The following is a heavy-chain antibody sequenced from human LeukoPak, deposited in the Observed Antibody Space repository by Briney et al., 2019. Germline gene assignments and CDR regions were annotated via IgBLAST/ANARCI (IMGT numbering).Heavy chain of an antibody. CDR3: ARGQGWFDP. Sequence: AGGSLRLSCAVSGFTFRNHAMNWVRQAPGKGLEWVSSISSSSSYIYYADSVKGRFTISRDNAKNSLYLQMNSLRAEDTAVYYCARGQGWFDPWGQGTLVTVSS. CDR1: GFTFRNHA. J-gene: IGHJ5*02. V-gene: IGHV3-21*01. CDR2: ISSSSSYI.